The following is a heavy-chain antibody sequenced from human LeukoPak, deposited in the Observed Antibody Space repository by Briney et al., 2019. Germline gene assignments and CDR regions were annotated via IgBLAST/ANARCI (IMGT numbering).Heavy chain of an antibody. CDR3: ARAPSEIGGYYPEYFRH. J-gene: IGHJ1*01. CDR1: GFTFSTYW. V-gene: IGHV3-74*01. Sequence: GGSLRLSCAAAGFTFSTYWMHWVRQAPGKGLVWVSRIKSDGGTNYADSVKGRFTISRDNAKKTVSLQMNSLRPEDTGVYYCARAPSEIGGYYPEYFRHWGQGTLVTVSS. D-gene: IGHD3-22*01. CDR2: IKSDGGT.